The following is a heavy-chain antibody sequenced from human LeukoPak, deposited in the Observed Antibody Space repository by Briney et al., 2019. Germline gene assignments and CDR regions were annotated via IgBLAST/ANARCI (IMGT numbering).Heavy chain of an antibody. D-gene: IGHD5-12*01. J-gene: IGHJ4*02. Sequence: KPGGSLRLSCAASGFTFSSYSMNWVRQAPGKGLEWVSSISSSSSYIYYADSVKGRFTISRDNAKNSLYLQMNSLRAEDTAVYYCARAPRYSGYDFGYWGQGTLVTVSS. CDR1: GFTFSSYS. CDR2: ISSSSSYI. CDR3: ARAPRYSGYDFGY. V-gene: IGHV3-21*01.